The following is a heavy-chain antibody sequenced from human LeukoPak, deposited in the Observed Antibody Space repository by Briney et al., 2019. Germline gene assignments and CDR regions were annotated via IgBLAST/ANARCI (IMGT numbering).Heavy chain of an antibody. Sequence: GGSLRLSCAASGLTFSSYSMNWVRQAPGKGLEWVSSISSSSYIYYADSVKGRFTISRDNAKNSLYLQMNSLRAEDTAVYYCAGDTAMVVDYWGQGTLVTVSS. V-gene: IGHV3-21*01. CDR3: AGDTAMVVDY. D-gene: IGHD5-18*01. CDR1: GLTFSSYS. J-gene: IGHJ4*02. CDR2: ISSSSYI.